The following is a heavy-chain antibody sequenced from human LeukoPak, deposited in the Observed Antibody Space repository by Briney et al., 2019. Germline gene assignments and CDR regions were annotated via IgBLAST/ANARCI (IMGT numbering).Heavy chain of an antibody. V-gene: IGHV3-49*04. CDR1: GFTFSDSY. D-gene: IGHD3-10*01. J-gene: IGHJ6*04. CDR3: SRADYYGSGSPISLDV. Sequence: GRSLRLSCAASGFTFSDSYMSWVRQAPGKGLEWVGFIRSRSYGATTEYAAYGKGTFTISRDNSKSIAYLQMTSLQTEDTAVYYCSRADYYGSGSPISLDVWGKGTTVTVSS. CDR2: IRSRSYGATT.